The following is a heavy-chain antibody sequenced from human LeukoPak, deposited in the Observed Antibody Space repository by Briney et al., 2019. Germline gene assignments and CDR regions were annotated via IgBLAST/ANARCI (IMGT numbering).Heavy chain of an antibody. CDR2: IYSGGST. Sequence: GGSLRLSCAASGFTVSSNYMSWVRQAPGEGLEWVSVIYSGGSTYYADSVRGRFTISRDNSKNMLYLEMNSLRAEDSAVYHCARGYCSGGSCAHFPDYFDYWGQGTLVTVSP. J-gene: IGHJ4*02. CDR1: GFTVSSNY. CDR3: ARGYCSGGSCAHFPDYFDY. D-gene: IGHD2-15*01. V-gene: IGHV3-66*01.